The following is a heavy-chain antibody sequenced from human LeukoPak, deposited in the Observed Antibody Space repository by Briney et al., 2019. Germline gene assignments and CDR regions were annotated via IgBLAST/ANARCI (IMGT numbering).Heavy chain of an antibody. CDR2: ISPDGRTT. J-gene: IGHJ4*02. CDR1: GFTFNTYA. Sequence: TGGSLRLSCAVSGFTFNTYAMHWVRQAPGRGLVWVSRISPDGRTTAYADSVKGRFTVSRDNAQNTLFLQMNSLRPEDTSLYYCVGGTSGDYWGQGTLVTVSS. V-gene: IGHV3-74*01. D-gene: IGHD4-23*01. CDR3: VGGTSGDY.